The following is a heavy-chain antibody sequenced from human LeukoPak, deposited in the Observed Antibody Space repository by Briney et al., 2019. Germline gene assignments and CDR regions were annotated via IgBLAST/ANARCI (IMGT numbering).Heavy chain of an antibody. Sequence: PGGPLGLPCAAPALTSSRSAISWVRQAAGKGLEWVSASMGMGSSTYYANSVKGRFTISRDNSKNTLVLQMNSLRAEDTAVYYCAKDRAQQLVLDFWGQGTLVTVSS. CDR3: AKDRAQQLVLDF. D-gene: IGHD6-13*01. V-gene: IGHV3-23*01. CDR2: SMGMGSST. CDR1: ALTSSRSA. J-gene: IGHJ4*02.